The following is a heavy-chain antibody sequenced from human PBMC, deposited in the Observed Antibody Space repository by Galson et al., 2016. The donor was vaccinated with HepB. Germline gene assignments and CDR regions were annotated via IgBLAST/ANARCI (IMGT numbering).Heavy chain of an antibody. CDR3: AKLAKWQPDY. CDR1: GFSLNNVA. V-gene: IGHV3-23*01. J-gene: IGHJ4*02. D-gene: IGHD1-26*01. CDR2: VLTSGGRT. Sequence: SLRLSCAVSGFSLNNVAMSWVRQGPGKGLEWVSGVLTSGGRTYYADFVKGCFTISRDNSNNTLYLQMDSLRAEDTAIYYCAKLAKWQPDYWGQGTLVTVSS.